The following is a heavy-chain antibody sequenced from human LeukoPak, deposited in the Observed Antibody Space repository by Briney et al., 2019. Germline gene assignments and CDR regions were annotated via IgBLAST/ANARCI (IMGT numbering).Heavy chain of an antibody. CDR1: GFTFGDYA. J-gene: IGHJ5*01. CDR2: ITGSGPTT. CDR3: AKAPDFVWGSYRNNYFDS. Sequence: PGGSLRLSCVASGFTFGDYAMTWVRQAPGKGLEWVSAITGSGPTTYYAASVQGRFTTSRDNSNNLVFLQMNNLRVDDTAVYYCAKAPDFVWGSYRNNYFDSWGQGTLVSVS. V-gene: IGHV3-23*01. D-gene: IGHD3-16*02.